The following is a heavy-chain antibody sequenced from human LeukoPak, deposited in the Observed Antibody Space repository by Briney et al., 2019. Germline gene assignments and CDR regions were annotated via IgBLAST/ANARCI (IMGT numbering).Heavy chain of an antibody. V-gene: IGHV3-21*01. Sequence: GGSLRLSCAASGFTFSSYSMNWVRQAPGKGLEWVSSISSSSSYIYYADSVKGRFTISRGNAKNSLYLQMNSLRAEDTAVYYCARDINNFGEIDYWGQGTLVTVSS. CDR2: ISSSSSYI. J-gene: IGHJ4*02. CDR3: ARDINNFGEIDY. D-gene: IGHD1-20*01. CDR1: GFTFSSYS.